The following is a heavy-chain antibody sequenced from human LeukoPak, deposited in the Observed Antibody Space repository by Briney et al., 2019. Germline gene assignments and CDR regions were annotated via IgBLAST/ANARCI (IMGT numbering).Heavy chain of an antibody. CDR1: GGSISSYY. V-gene: IGHV4-59*01. Sequence: SETLSLTCTVSGGSISSYYWSWIRLPPGKGLEWIGYIYYTGATYYNPSLKSRVTISLDTSKNQFSLKLSSVTAADAAVYYCARAGYSYGTGYYFDYWGQGALVTVFS. CDR2: IYYTGAT. CDR3: ARAGYSYGTGYYFDY. J-gene: IGHJ4*02. D-gene: IGHD5-18*01.